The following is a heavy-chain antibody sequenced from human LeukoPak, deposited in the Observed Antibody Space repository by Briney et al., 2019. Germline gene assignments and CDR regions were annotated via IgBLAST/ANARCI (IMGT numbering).Heavy chain of an antibody. V-gene: IGHV3-7*01. CDR1: GFTFSDYW. D-gene: IGHD1-7*01. J-gene: IGHJ4*02. CDR2: IKQDGSEK. Sequence: GGSLRLSCAASGFTFSDYWMKWVRQAPGKGLEWVAHIKQDGSEKYYVDSVKGRFTTSRDNAKILVYLQLSSLRAEDTAVYYCARGWNYAFRFDDWGQGTLVTVSS. CDR3: ARGWNYAFRFDD.